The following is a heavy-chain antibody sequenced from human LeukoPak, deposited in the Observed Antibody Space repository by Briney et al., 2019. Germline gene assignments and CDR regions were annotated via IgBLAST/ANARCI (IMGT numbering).Heavy chain of an antibody. CDR3: ARGLSKLLWFGESQAHNFDY. CDR2: INHSGST. D-gene: IGHD3-10*01. J-gene: IGHJ4*02. V-gene: IGHV4-34*01. CDR1: GGSFSGYC. Sequence: SETLSLTCAVCGGSFSGYCWSWIRQPPGKGLEWIGEINHSGSTNYNPSLKSRVTISVDTSKNQFSLKLSSVTAADTAVYYCARGLSKLLWFGESQAHNFDYWGQGTLVTVSS.